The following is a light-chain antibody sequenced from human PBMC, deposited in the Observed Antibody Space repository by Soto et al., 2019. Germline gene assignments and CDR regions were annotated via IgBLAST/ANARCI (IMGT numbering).Light chain of an antibody. J-gene: IGKJ1*01. CDR3: QQSYSSPPT. CDR1: QSIRSNF. V-gene: IGKV3-20*01. CDR2: GAS. Sequence: ENVLTQSPGTLSVSPGERATLSCRASQSIRSNFLAWYQHKPGQAPRLLLYGASNRATGIPDRFSASGSGTDFTLTISRLETEDFATYYCQQSYSSPPTFGQGTKVEIK.